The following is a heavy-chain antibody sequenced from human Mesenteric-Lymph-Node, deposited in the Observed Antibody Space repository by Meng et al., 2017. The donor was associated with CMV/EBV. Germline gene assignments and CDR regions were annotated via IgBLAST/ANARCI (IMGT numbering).Heavy chain of an antibody. J-gene: IGHJ2*01. V-gene: IGHV4-39*07. D-gene: IGHD2-2*02. Sequence: IRNTDYYWGWIRQPPGKGLEWIGTVYYSGFTYYKSSLTGRVTISVDTSKTQFSLKLASVIAADTAVYYCARGSCSTADCYTKYFDLWGRGSLVTVSS. CDR2: VYYSGFT. CDR1: IRNTDYY. CDR3: ARGSCSTADCYTKYFDL.